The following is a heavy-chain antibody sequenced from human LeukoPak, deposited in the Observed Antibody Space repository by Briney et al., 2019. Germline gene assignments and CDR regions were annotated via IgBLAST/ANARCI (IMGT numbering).Heavy chain of an antibody. J-gene: IGHJ3*01. CDR2: ISYIGST. CDR1: DDSFSSHY. D-gene: IGHD2-21*01. Sequence: SETLSLTCAVSDDSFSSHYWTWIRQPPGKGLERIGYISYIGSTNYNPSLKSRVTISIDTSKNQFSLKLSSVTAADTAVYYCARSFFVVTLVSPYDAFEVWGRGTMVTVSS. CDR3: ARSFFVVTLVSPYDAFEV. V-gene: IGHV4-59*11.